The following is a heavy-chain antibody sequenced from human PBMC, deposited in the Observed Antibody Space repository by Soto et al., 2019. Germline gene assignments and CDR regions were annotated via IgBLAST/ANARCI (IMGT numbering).Heavy chain of an antibody. CDR2: ISGSDHIT. Sequence: GGSLRLSCAASGFPFSSSAMSWVRQAPGKGLEWVSGISGSDHITYYADSVKGRFTISRYYSKKTLYLQMNSLRVEDTAVYFCAKADFGELFDYWGQGTLVTVSS. V-gene: IGHV3-23*01. CDR3: AKADFGELFDY. CDR1: GFPFSSSA. D-gene: IGHD3-10*01. J-gene: IGHJ4*02.